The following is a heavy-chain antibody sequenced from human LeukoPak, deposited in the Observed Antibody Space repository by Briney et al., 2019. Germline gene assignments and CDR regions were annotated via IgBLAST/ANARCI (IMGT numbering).Heavy chain of an antibody. Sequence: ASVKVSCKASGYTFTSYYMHWVRQAPGQGLEWMGIINPSGGSTSYAQKFQGRVTMTRDTSTSTVYMDLSSLRSEDTAVYYCARDSVVPVAPPVYFDYWGQGTLVTVSS. CDR2: INPSGGST. V-gene: IGHV1-46*01. CDR1: GYTFTSYY. D-gene: IGHD2-2*01. J-gene: IGHJ4*02. CDR3: ARDSVVPVAPPVYFDY.